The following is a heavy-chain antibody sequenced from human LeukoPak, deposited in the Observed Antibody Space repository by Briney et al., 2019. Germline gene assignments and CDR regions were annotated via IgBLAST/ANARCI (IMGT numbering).Heavy chain of an antibody. CDR2: IYYSGST. CDR1: GGSISSSSYY. D-gene: IGHD5-18*01. Sequence: SETLPLTCTVSGGSISSSSYYWGWIRQPPGKGLEWIGSIYYSGSTYYNPSLKSRVTISVDTSKNQFSLKLSSVTAADTAAYYCARRYIQLWSEWEYNWFDPWGQGTLVTVSS. V-gene: IGHV4-39*01. J-gene: IGHJ5*02. CDR3: ARRYIQLWSEWEYNWFDP.